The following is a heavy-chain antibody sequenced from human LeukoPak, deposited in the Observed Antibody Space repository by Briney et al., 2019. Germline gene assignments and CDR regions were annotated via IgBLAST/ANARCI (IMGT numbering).Heavy chain of an antibody. CDR2: ITTNGGST. CDR3: ARGWVLWDY. J-gene: IGHJ4*02. V-gene: IGHV3-64*01. Sequence: PGGSLRLSCAASGFTFSNYAMHWVRQAREKGLEYVSSITTNGGSTYYANSVKGRFTISRDNSKNTLYLQMGSLRAEDMAVYYCARGWVLWDYWGQGTLVTVSS. CDR1: GFTFSNYA. D-gene: IGHD2/OR15-2a*01.